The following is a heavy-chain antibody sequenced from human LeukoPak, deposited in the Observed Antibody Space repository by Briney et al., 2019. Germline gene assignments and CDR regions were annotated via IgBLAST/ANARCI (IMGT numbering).Heavy chain of an antibody. Sequence: GSLRLSCAASGFTFSSYSMNWVRQPPGKGLEWIGSIYYSGSTYYNPSLKSRVTISVDTSKNQFSLKLSSVTAADTAVYYCARAPERPYYDFWSGYFTGLQRDYYYYYMDVWGKGTTVTVSS. CDR1: GFTFSSYS. V-gene: IGHV4-39*07. J-gene: IGHJ6*03. D-gene: IGHD3-3*01. CDR2: IYYSGST. CDR3: ARAPERPYYDFWSGYFTGLQRDYYYYYMDV.